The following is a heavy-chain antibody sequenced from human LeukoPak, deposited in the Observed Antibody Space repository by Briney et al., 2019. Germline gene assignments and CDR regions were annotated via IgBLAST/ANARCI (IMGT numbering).Heavy chain of an antibody. Sequence: GGSLRLSCAASGFTFSTYGIHWARQAPGKGLEWVSAISGSGGSTYFADSVKGRFTISRDNSKNTLYLQMNSLRAEDTAVYYCAKDPLVSLEWLLTTGYFDYWGQGTLVTVSS. CDR3: AKDPLVSLEWLLTTGYFDY. D-gene: IGHD3-3*01. V-gene: IGHV3-23*01. CDR1: GFTFSTYG. J-gene: IGHJ4*02. CDR2: ISGSGGST.